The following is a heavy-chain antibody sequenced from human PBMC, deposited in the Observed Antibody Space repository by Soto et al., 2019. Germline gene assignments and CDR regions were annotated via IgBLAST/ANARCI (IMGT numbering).Heavy chain of an antibody. CDR1: GYTFTSYG. Sequence: ASVKVSCKASGYTFTSYGIIWVRQAPGQGPEWMGRISTYNGNTNYVQKLQGRVTMTTDTSTSTAYMELRSLRYDDTAVYYCARDPGYSTTWHQAFDIWGQGTMVTVSS. CDR3: ARDPGYSTTWHQAFDI. CDR2: ISTYNGNT. D-gene: IGHD6-13*01. J-gene: IGHJ3*02. V-gene: IGHV1-18*01.